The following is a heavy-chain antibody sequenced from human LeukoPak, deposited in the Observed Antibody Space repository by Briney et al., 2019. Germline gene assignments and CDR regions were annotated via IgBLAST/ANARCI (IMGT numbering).Heavy chain of an antibody. D-gene: IGHD3-3*01. V-gene: IGHV3-23*01. CDR1: GFTISSYA. Sequence: VGSLRLSCAASGFTISSYAMSWVRQAPGKGLEWVSTISGSGGTTYYADSVKGRFTISRDNSKNTLYLQMSSLRAEDAAVYYCAKGTIFGVVITNWSDPWGQGTLVTVSS. CDR3: AKGTIFGVVITNWSDP. CDR2: ISGSGGTT. J-gene: IGHJ5*02.